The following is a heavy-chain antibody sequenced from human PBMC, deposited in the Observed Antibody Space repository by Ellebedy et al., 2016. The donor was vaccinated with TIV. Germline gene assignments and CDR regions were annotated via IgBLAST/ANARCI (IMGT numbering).Heavy chain of an antibody. CDR3: VRVRLSTVTTRNF. CDR1: GFTFTGYY. Sequence: ASVTVSCKASGFTFTGYYMHWVRQAPGQGLEWVGWLNPNSGDTSYAPKFQGRVSLTRDTSITTAYMELSSLKSDDSAVYSCVRVRLSTVTTRNFWGQGTLVSVSA. CDR2: LNPNSGDT. V-gene: IGHV1-2*02. D-gene: IGHD4-17*01. J-gene: IGHJ4*02.